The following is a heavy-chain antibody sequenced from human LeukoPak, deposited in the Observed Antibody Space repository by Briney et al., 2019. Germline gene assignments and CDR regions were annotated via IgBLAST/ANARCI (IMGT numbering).Heavy chain of an antibody. J-gene: IGHJ3*02. CDR2: IYPGDSDT. V-gene: IGHV5-51*01. CDR3: ARPSDILTGYYRGDAFDI. Sequence: GESLKISCKSSGYSFTSYWIGWVRQMPGKGLEWMGIIYPGDSDTRYSPSFQGQVTISADKSISTAYLQWSSLKASDTAMYYCARPSDILTGYYRGDAFDIWGQGTMVTVSS. D-gene: IGHD3-9*01. CDR1: GYSFTSYW.